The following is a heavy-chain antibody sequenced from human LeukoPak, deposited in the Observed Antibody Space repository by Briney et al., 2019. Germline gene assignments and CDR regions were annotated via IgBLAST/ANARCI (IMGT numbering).Heavy chain of an antibody. V-gene: IGHV3-48*03. D-gene: IGHD6-13*01. Sequence: PGGSLRLSCAASGFTFSSYEMNWVRQSPGKGLEWVSYISSSGSTIYHADSVKGRFTISGDNAKTSLYLQMNSLRAEDTAVYYCAREAPGYSSSWYMGYFDYWGQGTLVTVSS. CDR2: ISSSGSTI. CDR3: AREAPGYSSSWYMGYFDY. CDR1: GFTFSSYE. J-gene: IGHJ4*02.